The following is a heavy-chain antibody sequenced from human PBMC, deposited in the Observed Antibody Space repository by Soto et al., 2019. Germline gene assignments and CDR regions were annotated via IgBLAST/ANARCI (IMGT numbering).Heavy chain of an antibody. J-gene: IGHJ4*02. CDR2: ISSSGSTI. Sequence: EVQLVESGGGLVQPGGSLRLSCAASGFTFSSYEMNWVRQAPGKGLEWVSYISSSGSTIYYADSVKGRFTISRDNAKNSLYLQMNSLRAEDTSFYYCARDQYGSGSYYGYWGQGTLVTVSS. D-gene: IGHD3-10*01. CDR3: ARDQYGSGSYYGY. V-gene: IGHV3-48*03. CDR1: GFTFSSYE.